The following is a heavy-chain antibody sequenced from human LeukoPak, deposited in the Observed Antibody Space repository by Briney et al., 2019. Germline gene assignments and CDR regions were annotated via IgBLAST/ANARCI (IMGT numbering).Heavy chain of an antibody. Sequence: PGGSLRLSCAASGFTFSSYWTHWVRQAPGKGLVWVSRINSDESSTTYADSVKGRFTISRDNAKNTLYLQMNSLRAEDTAVYYCAKDRGSGYCSSTSCFSFDYWGQGTPVIVSS. CDR1: GFTFSSYW. CDR3: AKDRGSGYCSSTSCFSFDY. D-gene: IGHD2-2*01. V-gene: IGHV3-74*01. J-gene: IGHJ4*02. CDR2: INSDESST.